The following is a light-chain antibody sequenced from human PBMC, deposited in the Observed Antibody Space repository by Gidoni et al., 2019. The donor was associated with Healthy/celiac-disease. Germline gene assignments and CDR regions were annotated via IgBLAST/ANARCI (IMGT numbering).Light chain of an antibody. V-gene: IGKV1-39*01. CDR3: QQSYNTGLT. Sequence: DIQITQSPSSLSASVGDRVTITCRASQSISSYLNWYQQKPGKAPKLLIYAASSLQSGVPSRFSGSGSGTDFTLTISSLQPEDFATYYCQQSYNTGLTFGGGTKVEIK. J-gene: IGKJ4*01. CDR2: AAS. CDR1: QSISSY.